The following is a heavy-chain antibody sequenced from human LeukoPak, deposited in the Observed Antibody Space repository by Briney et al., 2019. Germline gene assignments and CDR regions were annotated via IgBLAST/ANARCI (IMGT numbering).Heavy chain of an antibody. CDR1: GYSFTSYG. J-gene: IGHJ4*02. CDR3: ARDRNEYYYGSGSYYHFDY. CDR2: IIPIFGTA. V-gene: IGHV1-69*13. Sequence: SVKVSCKASGYSFTSYGISWVRQAPGQGLEWMGVIIPIFGTANYAQKFQGRVTITADESTSTAYMELSSLRSEDTAVYYCARDRNEYYYGSGSYYHFDYWGQGTLVTVSS. D-gene: IGHD3-10*01.